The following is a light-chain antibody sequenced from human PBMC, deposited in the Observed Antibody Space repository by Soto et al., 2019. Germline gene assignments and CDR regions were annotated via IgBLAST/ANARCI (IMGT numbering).Light chain of an antibody. CDR1: QSISSW. CDR3: QQYNTFWT. J-gene: IGKJ1*01. V-gene: IGKV1-5*01. CDR2: DVS. Sequence: DIQMTQSPSTLSASVGDRVTITCRASQSISSWLAWYQQKPGKAPKLLIYDVSSLESGVPSRFSGSGSGTEFTLTISSLQPDDSATYYRQQYNTFWTFGQGTKVEIK.